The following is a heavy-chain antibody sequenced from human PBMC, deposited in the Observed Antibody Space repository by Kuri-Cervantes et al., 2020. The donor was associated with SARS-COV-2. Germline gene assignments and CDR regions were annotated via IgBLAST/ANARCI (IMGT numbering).Heavy chain of an antibody. D-gene: IGHD3-3*01. CDR1: GFTFSSYRMN. CDR2: IYYSGST. J-gene: IGHJ5*02. Sequence: GSLRLSCAASGFTFSSYRMNWIRQPPGKGLEWIGSIYYSGSTYYNPSLKSRVTISVDTSKNQFSLKLSSVTAADTAVYYCARQMMSSITIFGVVITRNWFDPWGQGTPVTVSS. V-gene: IGHV4-39*01. CDR3: ARQMMSSITIFGVVITRNWFDP.